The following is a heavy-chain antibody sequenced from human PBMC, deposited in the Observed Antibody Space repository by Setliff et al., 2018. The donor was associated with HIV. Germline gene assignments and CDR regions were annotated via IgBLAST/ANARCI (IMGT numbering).Heavy chain of an antibody. Sequence: SETLSLTCTVSGGSISSYYWSWIRQPPGRGLEWIGYIYTSGSTNYNPSLKSRVTISVDTSENQFSLKLTSVTAADTAMYFCARDATSEGYMDVWGKGTTVTVSS. CDR2: IYTSGST. CDR3: ARDATSEGYMDV. J-gene: IGHJ6*03. CDR1: GGSISSYY. V-gene: IGHV4-4*08.